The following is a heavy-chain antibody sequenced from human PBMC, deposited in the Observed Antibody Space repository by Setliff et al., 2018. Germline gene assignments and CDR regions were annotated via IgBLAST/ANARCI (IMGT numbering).Heavy chain of an antibody. CDR2: IYPGDSDT. CDR3: ARQFCSSTSCYDWFDP. CDR1: GYSFTSYW. Sequence: SLKISCKGSGYSFTSYWIGWVRQMPGKGLEWMGIIYPGDSDTRYSPSFQGQVTISADKSISTAYLQWSSLKASDTAMYYCARQFCSSTSCYDWFDPWGQGTLVTVSS. J-gene: IGHJ5*02. D-gene: IGHD2-2*01. V-gene: IGHV5-51*01.